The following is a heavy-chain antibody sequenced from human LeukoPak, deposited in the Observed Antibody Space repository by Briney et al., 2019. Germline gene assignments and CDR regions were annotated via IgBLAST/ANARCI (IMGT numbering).Heavy chain of an antibody. CDR2: ISSGSSTI. Sequence: GGSLRLSCAASGFTFRSYSMNWVRQAPGKGLEWVPYISSGSSTIYYADSVEGRFTISRDNAKNSLYLQMNSLRAEDTAVYYCARGIDCSSTSCWGKAFDIWGQGTMVTVSS. J-gene: IGHJ3*02. CDR1: GFTFRSYS. V-gene: IGHV3-48*01. CDR3: ARGIDCSSTSCWGKAFDI. D-gene: IGHD2-2*01.